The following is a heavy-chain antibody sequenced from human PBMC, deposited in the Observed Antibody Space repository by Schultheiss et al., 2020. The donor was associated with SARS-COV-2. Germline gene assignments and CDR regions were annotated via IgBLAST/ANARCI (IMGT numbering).Heavy chain of an antibody. Sequence: GGSLRLSCAASGFTFSSYAMSWVRQAPGKGLEWVANIKQDGSEKYYVDSVKGRFTISRDNAKNSLYLQMNSLRAEDTAVYYCARSRDRADYWGQGTLVTVSS. J-gene: IGHJ4*02. V-gene: IGHV3-7*01. CDR2: IKQDGSEK. CDR1: GFTFSSYA. D-gene: IGHD2-21*02. CDR3: ARSRDRADY.